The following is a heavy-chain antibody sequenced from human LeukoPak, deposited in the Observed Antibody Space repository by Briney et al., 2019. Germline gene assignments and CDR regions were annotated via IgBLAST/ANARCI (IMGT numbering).Heavy chain of an antibody. Sequence: GGSLSLSCAASGFTFDDYAMHWVRQAPGKGLEWVSGISWNSGSIGYADSVKGRFTISRDNAKNSLYLQMNSLRAEDTALYYCAKGDSSGTQCYFDYWGQGTLVTVSS. J-gene: IGHJ4*02. CDR2: ISWNSGSI. D-gene: IGHD3-22*01. V-gene: IGHV3-9*01. CDR3: AKGDSSGTQCYFDY. CDR1: GFTFDDYA.